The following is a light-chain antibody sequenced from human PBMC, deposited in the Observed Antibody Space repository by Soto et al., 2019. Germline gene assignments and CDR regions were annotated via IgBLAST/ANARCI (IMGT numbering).Light chain of an antibody. V-gene: IGKV3-15*01. J-gene: IGKJ1*01. CDR3: RQYDDWPPM. CDR1: QSVNFR. Sequence: EIVVTQSPGTLSVSAGERVTLSCKASQSVNFRLAWYQQKPGQAPRLLIYSGSTRDTGIPARFSGSGSGTDFTLTISSLQPEDFGVYYCRQYDDWPPMFGPGTKVEIK. CDR2: SGS.